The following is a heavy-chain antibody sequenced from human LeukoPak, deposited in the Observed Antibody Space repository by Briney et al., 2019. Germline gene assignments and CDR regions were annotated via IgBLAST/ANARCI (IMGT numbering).Heavy chain of an antibody. D-gene: IGHD6-19*01. CDR2: ISSSGGTT. Sequence: PGGSLRLSCAASGFTFSSYAMNWVRQAPGKGLEWVSVISSSGGTTYYSDSVKGRFIISRDNFKNTLYLQMNSLRAEDTAVYYCAKAGIAVPATPEYCGQGTQVTVSS. CDR1: GFTFSSYA. CDR3: AKAGIAVPATPEY. V-gene: IGHV3-23*01. J-gene: IGHJ4*02.